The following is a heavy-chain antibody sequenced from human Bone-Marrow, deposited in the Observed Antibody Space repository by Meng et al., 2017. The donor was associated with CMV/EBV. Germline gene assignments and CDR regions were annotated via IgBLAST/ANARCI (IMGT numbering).Heavy chain of an antibody. CDR3: ARTPRVVPAAMDY. D-gene: IGHD2-2*01. V-gene: IGHV4-59*01. Sequence: SETLSLTCTVSGGSISSYYWSWIRQPPGKGLEWIGYIYYSGSTNYNPSLKSRVTISVDTSKNQFSLKLSSVTAADTAVYYCARTPRVVPAAMDYWGQGTLVTVSS. CDR1: GGSISSYY. CDR2: IYYSGST. J-gene: IGHJ4*02.